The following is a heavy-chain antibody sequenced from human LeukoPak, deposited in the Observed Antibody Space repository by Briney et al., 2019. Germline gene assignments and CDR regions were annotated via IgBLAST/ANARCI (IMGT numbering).Heavy chain of an antibody. V-gene: IGHV4-59*01. CDR2: IYYSETT. Sequence: PSETLSHTCTVSGSSISDYFWTWIRQPPGKGLEWIGHIYYSETTDHNPSLKSRVTISLDTSKKQFSLKLRSVTAADTAIYYCARARGYDFFPLDYWGQGTLVTVSS. D-gene: IGHD5-12*01. CDR1: GSSISDYF. CDR3: ARARGYDFFPLDY. J-gene: IGHJ4*02.